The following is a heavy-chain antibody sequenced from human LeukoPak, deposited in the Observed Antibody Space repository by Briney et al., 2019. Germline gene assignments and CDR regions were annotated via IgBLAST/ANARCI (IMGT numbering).Heavy chain of an antibody. CDR2: ISSGGTTI. CDR1: GFAFSNYA. CDR3: ARSGSSWYYFDC. V-gene: IGHV3-48*03. Sequence: GGSLRLSCAASGFAFSNYALNWVRQAPGKGLEWVSYISSGGTTIYYADSVKGRFTFSRDNAKNSLYLQMNSLRAEDTAVYYCARSGSSWYYFDCWGQGTLVTVSS. J-gene: IGHJ4*02. D-gene: IGHD6-13*01.